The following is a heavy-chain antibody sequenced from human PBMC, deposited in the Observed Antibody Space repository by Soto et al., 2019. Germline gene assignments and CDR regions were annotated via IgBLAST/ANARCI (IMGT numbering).Heavy chain of an antibody. V-gene: IGHV3-23*01. CDR2: ISGSGGST. J-gene: IGHJ4*02. CDR1: GFTFSSYA. CDR3: AKGYTIYDSSGYYYDY. D-gene: IGHD3-22*01. Sequence: PGGSLRLSCAASGFTFSSYAMSWVRQAPGKGLEWVSAISGSGGSTYYADSVKGRFTISRDNSKNTLYLQMNSLRAEDTAVYYCAKGYTIYDSSGYYYDYWGQGTLVTVSS.